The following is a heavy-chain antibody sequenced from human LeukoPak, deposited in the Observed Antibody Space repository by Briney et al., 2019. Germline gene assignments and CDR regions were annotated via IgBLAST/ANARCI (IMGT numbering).Heavy chain of an antibody. J-gene: IGHJ4*02. Sequence: SETLSLTCTVSGGSISSYYWSWIRQPPGKGLEWIGYIYHSGSTNYNPSLKSRVTISVDTSKNQFSLKLSSVTAADTAVYYCARRRGYSYDFDYWGQGTLVTVSS. CDR2: IYHSGST. V-gene: IGHV4-59*08. CDR1: GGSISSYY. D-gene: IGHD5-18*01. CDR3: ARRRGYSYDFDY.